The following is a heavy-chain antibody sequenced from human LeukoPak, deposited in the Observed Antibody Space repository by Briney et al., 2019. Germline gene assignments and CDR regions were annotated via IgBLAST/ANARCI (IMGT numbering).Heavy chain of an antibody. CDR1: GFTFSTYS. Sequence: GGSLRLSCAASGFTFSTYSMNWVRQAPGKGLEWVAFIRYDGSNKYYADSVKGRFTISRDNSKNTLYLQINSLRPEDTAVYYCAYYDSSGYYRLFFDYWGQGTLVTVSS. V-gene: IGHV3-30*02. J-gene: IGHJ4*02. CDR2: IRYDGSNK. D-gene: IGHD3-22*01. CDR3: AYYDSSGYYRLFFDY.